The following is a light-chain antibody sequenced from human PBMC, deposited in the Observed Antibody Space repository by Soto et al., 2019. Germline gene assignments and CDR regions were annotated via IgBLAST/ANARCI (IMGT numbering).Light chain of an antibody. CDR1: SSDVGGYNY. Sequence: QSVLTQPASVSGSPGQSITISCTGTSSDVGGYNYVSWYQQHPGKAPKLMIYDVSNRPSGVSNRFSGSKSGNTASLTISGLQAEXEADYYCSSYTSSSTPVVFGGGTKLTVL. CDR3: SSYTSSSTPVV. V-gene: IGLV2-14*01. J-gene: IGLJ2*01. CDR2: DVS.